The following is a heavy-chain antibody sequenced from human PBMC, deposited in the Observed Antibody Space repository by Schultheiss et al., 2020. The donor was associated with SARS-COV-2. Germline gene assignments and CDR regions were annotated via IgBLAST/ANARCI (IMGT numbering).Heavy chain of an antibody. CDR3: ARASRVVVAATPFDY. V-gene: IGHV4-34*01. Sequence: SETLSLTCAVFGGSFTGYYWSWIRQPPGKGLEWIGEINHSGSTNYNPSLKSRVTISVDTSKNQFSLKLSSVTAADTAVYYCARASRVVVAATPFDYWGQGTLVTVSS. D-gene: IGHD2-15*01. J-gene: IGHJ4*02. CDR1: GGSFTGYY. CDR2: INHSGST.